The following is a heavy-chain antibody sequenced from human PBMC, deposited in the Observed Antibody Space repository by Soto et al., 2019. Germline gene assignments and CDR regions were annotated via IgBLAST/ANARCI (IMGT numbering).Heavy chain of an antibody. D-gene: IGHD1-1*01. Sequence: GSLRLSCAASGFTLSDQYMSWIRQAPGKGLEWIGYSSNSGSFTRYADSVRGRFSISRDNAKNSLYLQINSLRGDDTAIYYCVRSGDNYNLLDYWGQGTPVTASS. CDR2: SSNSGSFT. V-gene: IGHV3-11*06. CDR3: VRSGDNYNLLDY. J-gene: IGHJ4*02. CDR1: GFTLSDQY.